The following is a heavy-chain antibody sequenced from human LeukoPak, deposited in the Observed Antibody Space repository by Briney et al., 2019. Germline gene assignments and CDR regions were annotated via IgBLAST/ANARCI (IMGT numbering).Heavy chain of an antibody. D-gene: IGHD2-15*01. V-gene: IGHV4-34*01. CDR2: INHSGST. CDR1: GGSFSGYY. Sequence: PSETLSLTCAVYGGSFSGYYWSWIRQPPGKGLEWIGEINHSGSTNYNPSLKSRVTISVDTSKNQFSLKLSSVTAADTAVYYCARESRRRHRYCSGGSCYSNLRWFDPWGQGTLVTVSS. J-gene: IGHJ5*02. CDR3: ARESRRRHRYCSGGSCYSNLRWFDP.